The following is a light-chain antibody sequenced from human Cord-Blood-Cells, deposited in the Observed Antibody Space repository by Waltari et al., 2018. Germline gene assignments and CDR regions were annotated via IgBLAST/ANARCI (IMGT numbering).Light chain of an antibody. CDR2: GKN. J-gene: IGLJ2*01. Sequence: SSELTQDPAVSVALGQTVRITCQGDSLRSYYASWYQQKPGQAPVLVIYGKNNRPSGIPDRFSGSSSGNTASLTITGAQAEDEADYYCSSRDSSGNHQVVFGGGTKLTVL. CDR1: SLRSYY. CDR3: SSRDSSGNHQVV. V-gene: IGLV3-19*01.